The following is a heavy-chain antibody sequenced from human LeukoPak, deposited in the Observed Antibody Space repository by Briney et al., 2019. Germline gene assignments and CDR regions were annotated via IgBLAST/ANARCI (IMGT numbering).Heavy chain of an antibody. D-gene: IGHD3-10*01. CDR1: GGSFSGYY. J-gene: IGHJ5*02. CDR3: ASAYYYSSGSYT. V-gene: IGHV4-34*01. Sequence: SETLSLTCAVYGGSFSGYYWSWIRQPPGKGLEWIGEINHSGSTNYNPSLKSRVTISVDTSKNQFSLKLSSVTAADTAVYYCASAYYYSSGSYTWGQGTLVTVSS. CDR2: INHSGST.